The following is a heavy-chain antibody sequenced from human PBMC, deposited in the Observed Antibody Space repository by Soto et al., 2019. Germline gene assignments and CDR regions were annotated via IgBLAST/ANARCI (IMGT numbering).Heavy chain of an antibody. V-gene: IGHV3-23*01. CDR2: ISGSGGST. D-gene: IGHD3-22*01. CDR1: GFTFSSYA. CDR3: AKDHEVGFYDSSGYLFDY. Sequence: PGGSLRLSCAASGFTFSSYAMSWVRQAPGKGLEWVSAISGSGGSTYYADSVKGRFTISRDNSKNTLYLQMNSLRAEDTAVYYCAKDHEVGFYDSSGYLFDYWGQGTLVTVSS. J-gene: IGHJ4*02.